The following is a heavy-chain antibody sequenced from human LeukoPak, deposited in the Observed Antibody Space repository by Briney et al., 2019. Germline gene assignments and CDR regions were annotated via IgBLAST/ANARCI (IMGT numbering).Heavy chain of an antibody. CDR2: ISYDGGDK. D-gene: IGHD3-22*01. CDR1: GFTFSSYG. CDR3: AKDRRGGLSSGYTFFDY. Sequence: GGSLRLSCAASGFTFSSYGMHWVRQAPGKGLEWVAVISYDGGDKYYADSVKGRFTISRDNSKNTLYLQMNSLRAGDTAIYYCAKDRRGGLSSGYTFFDYWGQGTLVTVSS. J-gene: IGHJ4*02. V-gene: IGHV3-30*18.